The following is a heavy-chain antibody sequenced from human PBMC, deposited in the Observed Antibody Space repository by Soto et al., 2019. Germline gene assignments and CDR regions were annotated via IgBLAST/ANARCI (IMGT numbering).Heavy chain of an antibody. CDR2: IIPIFGTA. CDR1: GGTFSSYA. D-gene: IGHD5-12*01. Sequence: QVQLVQSGAEVQKPGSSVKVSCKASGGTFSSYAISWVRQAPGQGLEWMGGIIPIFGTANYAQKFQGRVTITADESTSTAYMELSSMRSEDTAVYYCARDLVEMATITSDYYYYCGMDVWGQGTTVTVSS. J-gene: IGHJ6*02. CDR3: ARDLVEMATITSDYYYYCGMDV. V-gene: IGHV1-69*01.